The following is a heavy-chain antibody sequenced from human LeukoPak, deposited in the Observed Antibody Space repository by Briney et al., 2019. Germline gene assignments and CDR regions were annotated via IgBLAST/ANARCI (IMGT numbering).Heavy chain of an antibody. J-gene: IGHJ4*02. Sequence: GGSLRLSCAASGFTFSTFAMTWVRQAPGEGLEWVTAISGGGSSTYYADSVKGRFTISRDNSKNTLYLQMNSLRADDTAVYHCAKARYCSGGSCYDYFDSWGQGTLVTVSS. CDR2: ISGGGSST. CDR3: AKARYCSGGSCYDYFDS. CDR1: GFTFSTFA. V-gene: IGHV3-23*01. D-gene: IGHD2-15*01.